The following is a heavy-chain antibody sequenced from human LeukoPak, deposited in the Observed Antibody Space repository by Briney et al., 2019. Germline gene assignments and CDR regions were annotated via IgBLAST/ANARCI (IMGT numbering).Heavy chain of an antibody. D-gene: IGHD6-13*01. J-gene: IGHJ3*02. CDR3: ARPIAAAGLDAFDI. CDR2: ISSNSSTI. Sequence: GGSLRLSCAASGFTFSSYSMNWVRQAPGKGLEWVSYISSNSSTIYYADSVKGRFTISRDNAKNSLYLQMNSLRAEDTAVYYCARPIAAAGLDAFDIWGQGTMVTVSS. CDR1: GFTFSSYS. V-gene: IGHV3-48*01.